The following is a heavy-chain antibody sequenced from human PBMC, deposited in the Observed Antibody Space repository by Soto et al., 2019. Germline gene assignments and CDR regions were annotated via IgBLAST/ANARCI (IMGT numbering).Heavy chain of an antibody. CDR2: MFYSGST. J-gene: IGHJ3*02. V-gene: IGHV4-39*01. D-gene: IGHD2-2*01. CDR3: ARHFRGEVEPRAFDI. CDR1: GGSISSSRNY. Sequence: QLQLQESGPRLVKPSETLSLTCTVSGGSISSSRNYWGWIRQPPGKGLEWIGSMFYSGSTYYNPSPESRVTLSVDTSKKQFSLKLNSVTAADTAVYFCARHFRGEVEPRAFDIWGQGTMVTVSS.